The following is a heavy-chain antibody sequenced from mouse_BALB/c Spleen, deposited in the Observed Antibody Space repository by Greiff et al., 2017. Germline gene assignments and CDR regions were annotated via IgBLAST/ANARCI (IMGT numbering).Heavy chain of an antibody. Sequence: VQLQQSGAELVKPGASVKLSCTASGFNIKDTYMHWVKERPEQGLEWIGRIDPANGNTKYDPKFQGKATITADTSSNTAYLQLSSLTSEDTAVYYCARELRGWYFDVWGAGTTVTVSS. J-gene: IGHJ1*01. V-gene: IGHV14-3*02. CDR2: IDPANGNT. CDR3: ARELRGWYFDV. CDR1: GFNIKDTY. D-gene: IGHD1-1*01.